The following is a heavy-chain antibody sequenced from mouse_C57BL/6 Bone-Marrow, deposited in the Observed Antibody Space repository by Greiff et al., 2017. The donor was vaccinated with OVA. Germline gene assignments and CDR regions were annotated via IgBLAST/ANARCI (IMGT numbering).Heavy chain of an antibody. CDR2: IDPANGNT. V-gene: IGHV14-3*01. J-gene: IGHJ4*01. D-gene: IGHD2-3*01. CDR3: ARSIYDGYYEVRDYAMDY. Sequence: VQLKESVAELVRPGASVKLSCTASGFNIKNTYMHWVKQRPEQGLEWIGRIDPANGNTKYAPKFQGKATITADTSSNTAYLQLSSLTSEDTAIYYCARSIYDGYYEVRDYAMDYWGQGTSVTVSS. CDR1: GFNIKNTY.